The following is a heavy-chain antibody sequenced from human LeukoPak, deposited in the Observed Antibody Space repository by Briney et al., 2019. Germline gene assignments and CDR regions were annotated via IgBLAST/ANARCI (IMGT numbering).Heavy chain of an antibody. CDR2: IYTSGST. V-gene: IGHV4-4*07. J-gene: IGHJ6*03. CDR1: GGSISSYY. CDR3: ARDSTRVQSRPNYYYYYYMDV. Sequence: PSETLSLTCTVSGGSISSYYWSWIRQPAGKGLEWIGRIYTSGSTNYNPSPKSRVTMSVDTSKNQFSLKLSSVTAADTAVYYCARDSTRVQSRPNYYYYYYMDVWGKGTTVTVSS. D-gene: IGHD1-1*01.